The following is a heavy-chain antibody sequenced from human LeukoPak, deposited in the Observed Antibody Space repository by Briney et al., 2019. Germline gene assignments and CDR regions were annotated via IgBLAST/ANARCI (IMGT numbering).Heavy chain of an antibody. CDR2: IIPILGIA. J-gene: IGHJ4*02. V-gene: IGHV1-69*04. Sequence: ASVKVSCKASGGTFSSYTISWVRQAPGQGLEWMGRIIPILGIANYAQKFQGRVTITADKSTSTAYMELSSLRSGDTAVYYCARDVEVAGLRGFDYWGQGTLVTVSS. CDR1: GGTFSSYT. CDR3: ARDVEVAGLRGFDY. D-gene: IGHD6-19*01.